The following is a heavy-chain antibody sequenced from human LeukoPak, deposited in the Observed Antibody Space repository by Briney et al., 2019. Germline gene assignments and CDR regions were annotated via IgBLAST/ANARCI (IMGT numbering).Heavy chain of an antibody. V-gene: IGHV4-39*01. J-gene: IGHJ2*01. CDR3: ARQYSDILTGYHRGELYWYFGL. D-gene: IGHD3-9*01. Sequence: PSETLSLTCTVSGGSISSSSYYWGWIRQPPGKGLEWIGSIYYSGSTYYNPSLKSRVTISVDTSKNQFSLKLSSVTAADTAVYYCARQYSDILTGYHRGELYWYFGLWGRGTLVTVSS. CDR1: GGSISSSSYY. CDR2: IYYSGST.